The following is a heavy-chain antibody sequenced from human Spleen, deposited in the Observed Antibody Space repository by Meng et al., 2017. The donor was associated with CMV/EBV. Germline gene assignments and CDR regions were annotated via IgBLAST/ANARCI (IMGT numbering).Heavy chain of an antibody. CDR3: ARDLGYRYGRPLDS. D-gene: IGHD5-18*01. Sequence: GESLKISCAASGFTFSGYWMHWVRQAPGKGLVWVSRINSDGSRTNYAESVKGRFTISRDNAKNTLYLQVNSLRAEDTAVYFCARDLGYRYGRPLDSWGQGTLVTVSS. CDR2: INSDGSRT. CDR1: GFTFSGYW. J-gene: IGHJ4*02. V-gene: IGHV3-74*01.